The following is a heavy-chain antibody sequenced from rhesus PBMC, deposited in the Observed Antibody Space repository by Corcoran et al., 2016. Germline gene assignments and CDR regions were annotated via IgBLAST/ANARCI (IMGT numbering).Heavy chain of an antibody. J-gene: IGHJ4*01. CDR2: IRNKVNGGTA. V-gene: IGHV3-116*02. Sequence: EERLVEAGGGLVQPGGSLRRSCAASGFTFSATDMRWVRQAQGKGPEWVGFIRNKVNGGTAEYAASVKGRFTISRDDSKSIASLQMNSLKTEDTAVYYCARDQIKSWGQGVLVTVSS. CDR1: GFTFSATD. CDR3: ARDQIKS. D-gene: IGHD6-19*01.